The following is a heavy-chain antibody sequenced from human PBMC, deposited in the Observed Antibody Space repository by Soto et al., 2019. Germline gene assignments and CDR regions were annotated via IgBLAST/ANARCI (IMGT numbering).Heavy chain of an antibody. CDR3: ARVSGGRDYYYGMDV. CDR2: IIPIFGTA. Sequence: QVQLVQSGAEVKKPGSSVKVSCKASGGTFSSYAISWVRQAPGQGLEWMGGIIPIFGTANYAQKFQGRVTVTADDSAATAYVDLSRLDSAESGVEYCARVSGGRDYYYGMDVWGQGTTVTVSS. D-gene: IGHD2-15*01. J-gene: IGHJ6*02. V-gene: IGHV1-69*12. CDR1: GGTFSSYA.